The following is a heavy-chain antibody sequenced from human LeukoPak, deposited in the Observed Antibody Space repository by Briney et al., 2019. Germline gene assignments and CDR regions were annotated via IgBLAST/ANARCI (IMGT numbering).Heavy chain of an antibody. D-gene: IGHD3-10*01. Sequence: SETLSLTCTVSGGSISSYYWSWIRQPPGKGQEWIGEINHSGSTNYNPSLKSRVTISVDTSKNQFSLKLSSVTAADTAVYYCARSSRVLLWFGELYDYWGQGTLVTVSS. V-gene: IGHV4-34*01. CDR1: GGSISSYY. J-gene: IGHJ4*02. CDR2: INHSGST. CDR3: ARSSRVLLWFGELYDY.